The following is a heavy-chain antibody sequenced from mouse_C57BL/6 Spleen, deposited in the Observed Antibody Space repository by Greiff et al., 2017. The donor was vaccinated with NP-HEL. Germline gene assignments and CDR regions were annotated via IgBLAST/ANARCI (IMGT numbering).Heavy chain of an antibody. CDR3: ARGITTVVATDAMDY. CDR1: GYTFTSYW. CDR2: IDPSDSET. J-gene: IGHJ4*01. Sequence: VQLQQPGAELVRPGSSVKLSCKASGYTFTSYWMHWVKQRPIQGLEWIGHIDPSDSETHYNQKFKDKATLTVDKSSSTAYMQLSSLTSEDSAVYYCARGITTVVATDAMDYWGQGTSVTVSS. D-gene: IGHD1-1*01. V-gene: IGHV1-52*01.